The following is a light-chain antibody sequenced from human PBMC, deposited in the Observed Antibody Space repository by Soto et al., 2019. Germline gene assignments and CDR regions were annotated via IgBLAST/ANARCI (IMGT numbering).Light chain of an antibody. CDR2: GAS. CDR3: QQYGSSWT. J-gene: IGKJ1*01. CDR1: QGISSSY. Sequence: DIVLTQSPDSLSLSPGERATLSCRASQGISSSYLAWYQQKPGQAPGLLIYGASSRAAGIPDRFSGSGSGTDFTLTISRLEPEDFAVYYCQQYGSSWTFGQGTKVDIK. V-gene: IGKV3-20*01.